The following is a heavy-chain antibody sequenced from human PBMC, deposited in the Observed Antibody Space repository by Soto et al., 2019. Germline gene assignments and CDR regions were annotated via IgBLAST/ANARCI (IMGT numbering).Heavy chain of an antibody. V-gene: IGHV3-64*01. CDR1: GFTFSSYD. Sequence: EVQLAESGGGMGQPGGSLRLSWVASGFTFSSYDMQWVRQAPGKGLEYVSSISSNGGTTYYGNSVKGRFTISRDNSKNTLYLQMGSLRAEDMAVYYCVRRVSGNYDYWGQGTLVTVSS. CDR3: VRRVSGNYDY. D-gene: IGHD1-7*01. CDR2: ISSNGGTT. J-gene: IGHJ4*02.